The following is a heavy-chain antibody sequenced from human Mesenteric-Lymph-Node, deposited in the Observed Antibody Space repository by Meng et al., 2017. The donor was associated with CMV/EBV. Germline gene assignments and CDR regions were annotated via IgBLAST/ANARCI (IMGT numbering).Heavy chain of an antibody. J-gene: IGHJ3*02. CDR2: IYYSGST. V-gene: IGHV4-59*01. Sequence: SETLSLTCTVSGGSIRNYYWSWIRQAPGRGLEWIGYIYYSGSTHYNPNLKSRVTISVHTAKNQFSLKLTSVTAADTAIYYCARDRSYTTSNADAFDIWGQGTMVTVSS. CDR3: ARDRSYTTSNADAFDI. D-gene: IGHD1-26*01. CDR1: GGSIRNYY.